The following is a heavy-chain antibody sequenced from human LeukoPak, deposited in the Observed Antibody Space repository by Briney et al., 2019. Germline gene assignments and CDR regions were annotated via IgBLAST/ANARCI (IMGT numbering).Heavy chain of an antibody. CDR1: GGSFSGYY. V-gene: IGHV4-34*01. CDR3: GGPRGYDYGAFDI. J-gene: IGHJ3*02. Sequence: PSETLSLTCTVYGGSFSGYYCSWIRQPPGKGLEWIGEINHSGSTNYNPSLKNRGAMTVATDNNQFSLKLRSLTASDAAAYYCGGPRGYDYGAFDIWGQGTMVTVSA. D-gene: IGHD4-17*01. CDR2: INHSGST.